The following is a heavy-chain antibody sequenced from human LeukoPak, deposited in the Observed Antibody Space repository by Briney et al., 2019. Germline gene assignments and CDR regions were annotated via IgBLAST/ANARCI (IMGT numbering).Heavy chain of an antibody. CDR2: IYSGGST. CDR1: GFTVSSNY. D-gene: IGHD6-13*01. CDR3: ARVGTIAAAGSFDY. V-gene: IGHV3-53*01. Sequence: GGSLRLSCAASGFTVSSNYMSWVRQAPGKGLEWVSVIYSGGSTYYADSVKGRFTISRDNSKNTLYLQMNSLRAEDTAVYYCARVGTIAAAGSFDYWGQGTLVTVSS. J-gene: IGHJ4*02.